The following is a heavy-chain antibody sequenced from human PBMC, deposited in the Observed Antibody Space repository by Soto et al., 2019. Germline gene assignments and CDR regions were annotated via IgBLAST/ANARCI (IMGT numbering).Heavy chain of an antibody. D-gene: IGHD2-15*01. CDR1: GGSITTTNYY. CDR2: SYHSAST. Sequence: SETLSLTCTVSGGSITTTNYYWSWVRQPPGKGLEGHANSYHSASTYYSPSLRSPVTVSVDPTKNHFSLTLSPATAAGAAIDSCASLQVRGNFDYWGQGALVTVSS. V-gene: IGHV4-39*02. J-gene: IGHJ4*02. CDR3: ASLQVRGNFDY.